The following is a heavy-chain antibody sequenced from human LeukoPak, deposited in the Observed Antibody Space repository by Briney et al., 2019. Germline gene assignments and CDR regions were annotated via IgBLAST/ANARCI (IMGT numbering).Heavy chain of an antibody. CDR2: ISAYNGNT. V-gene: IGHV1-18*01. Sequence: ASVKVSCKASGYTFTSYGISWVRQAPGQGLEWMGWISAYNGNTNYAQKLQGRVTMTTDTSTCTAYMELRSLRSEDTAVYYCARDNSVEDTAWWFDPWGQGTLVTVSS. CDR3: ARDNSVEDTAWWFDP. CDR1: GYTFTSYG. D-gene: IGHD4-23*01. J-gene: IGHJ5*02.